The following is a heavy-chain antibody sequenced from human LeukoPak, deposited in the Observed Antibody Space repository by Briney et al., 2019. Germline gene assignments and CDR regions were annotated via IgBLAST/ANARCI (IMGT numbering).Heavy chain of an antibody. CDR3: ARSAVGTSCCTAVDY. CDR2: ISTSGDRT. Sequence: GGSLRLSCAATGFTFSSYAMSWVRQAPGKGLEWVSGISTSGDRTYYADSVKGRFTISRDNSKNTLYLQTNSVRAEDTAEYYCARSAVGTSCCTAVDYWGQGTLVTVSS. V-gene: IGHV3-23*01. CDR1: GFTFSSYA. J-gene: IGHJ4*02. D-gene: IGHD1-26*01.